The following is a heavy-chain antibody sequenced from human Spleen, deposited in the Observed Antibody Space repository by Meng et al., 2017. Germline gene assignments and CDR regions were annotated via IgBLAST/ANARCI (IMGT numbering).Heavy chain of an antibody. Sequence: QITLKESGTTLVKPTQTLPLTCTFSGFSLSSSEVAVGWIRQPPGKALEWLALIYWDDEIHYSPSLNSRLTITKDTSKNQVVLTVTNMDPVDTATYYCAHRRGGYFDYWGQGTLVTVSS. J-gene: IGHJ4*02. CDR3: AHRRGGYFDY. CDR2: IYWDDEI. V-gene: IGHV2-5*02. CDR1: GFSLSSSEVA. D-gene: IGHD3-16*01.